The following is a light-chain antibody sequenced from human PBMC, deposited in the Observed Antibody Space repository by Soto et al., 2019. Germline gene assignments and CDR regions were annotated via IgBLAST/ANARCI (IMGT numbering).Light chain of an antibody. CDR2: GNS. J-gene: IGLJ3*02. CDR1: SSNIRAGYD. V-gene: IGLV1-40*01. Sequence: QAVVTQPPSVSGAPGQRVTISCTGSSSNIRAGYDVHWYQQLPGTAPKLLIYGNSNRPSGVPDRFSGSKSGTSASLAITGLQAEDEADYYCQSYDSSLSGSVFGGGTQLTVL. CDR3: QSYDSSLSGSV.